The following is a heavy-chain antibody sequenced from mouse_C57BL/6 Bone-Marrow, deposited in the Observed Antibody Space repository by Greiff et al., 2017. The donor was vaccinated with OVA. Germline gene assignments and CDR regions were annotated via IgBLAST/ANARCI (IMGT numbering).Heavy chain of an antibody. CDR2: IDPENGDT. V-gene: IGHV14-4*01. Sequence: VQLQQSGAELVRPGASVKLSCTASGFNIKDDYMHWVKQRPEQGLEWIGWIDPENGDTEYASKFQGKATITADTSSNTAYLQLSSLTSEDTAVYYCTTSYYDYDWAWFAYWGQGTLVTVSA. CDR3: TTSYYDYDWAWFAY. J-gene: IGHJ3*01. CDR1: GFNIKDDY. D-gene: IGHD2-4*01.